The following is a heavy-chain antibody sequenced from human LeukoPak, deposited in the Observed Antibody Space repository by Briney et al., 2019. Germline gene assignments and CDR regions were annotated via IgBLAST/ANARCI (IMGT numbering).Heavy chain of an antibody. Sequence: GGSLTLLCAASGYTVSSNYMSWVRQAPGKGLEWLSDIYSGGSTYHADSVKRRLTISRHNSKNTLYPQIHSLRAEDTAVYYCARDGSAVAATGYYYYYMDVWGKGTTVTVSS. J-gene: IGHJ6*03. CDR2: IYSGGST. D-gene: IGHD6-19*01. V-gene: IGHV3-53*01. CDR1: GYTVSSNY. CDR3: ARDGSAVAATGYYYYYMDV.